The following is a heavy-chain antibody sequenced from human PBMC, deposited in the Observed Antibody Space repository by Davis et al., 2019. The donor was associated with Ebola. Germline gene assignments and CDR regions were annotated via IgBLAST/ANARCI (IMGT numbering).Heavy chain of an antibody. CDR3: ARGGGICSSNSRYIVYYYGMDV. D-gene: IGHD2-2*02. V-gene: IGHV4-34*01. CDR1: VASSSDYY. Sequence: SETLSPTCALYVASSSDYYWSWIRQPPGKGLGWIGFIYYSGSTYHNPSLKSRVTISVDTSKNQFSLKLSSVTAADTAVYYCARGGGICSSNSRYIVYYYGMDVWGQGTTVTVSS. J-gene: IGHJ6*02. CDR2: IYYSGST.